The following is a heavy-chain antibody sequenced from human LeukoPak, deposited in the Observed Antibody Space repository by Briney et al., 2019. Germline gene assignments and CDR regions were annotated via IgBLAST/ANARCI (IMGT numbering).Heavy chain of an antibody. V-gene: IGHV1-69*13. D-gene: IGHD5-12*01. CDR1: GGTFSSYA. CDR2: IIPIFGTA. Sequence: SVKVSCKASGGTFSSYAISWVRQAPGQGLEWMGGIIPIFGTANYAQKFQGRVTITADESTSTAYMELSSLRSEDTAVYYCARTSSGGYSGYDPNVDYWGQGTLVTVSS. CDR3: ARTSSGGYSGYDPNVDY. J-gene: IGHJ4*02.